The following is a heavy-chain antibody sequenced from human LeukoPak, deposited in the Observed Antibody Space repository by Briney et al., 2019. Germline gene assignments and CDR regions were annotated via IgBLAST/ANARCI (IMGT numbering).Heavy chain of an antibody. V-gene: IGHV3-23*01. CDR2: ISASDGST. Sequence: GGSLRLSCAASGFTFNNYAMNWVRQALGKGLEWVSSISASDGSTFYADSVKGRFTISRDNSKNTLFLQMDSLRAEDTAFYYSAKDFYDGGGFFDSWGQGTLVNVSS. CDR3: AKDFYDGGGFFDS. J-gene: IGHJ4*02. CDR1: GFTFNNYA. D-gene: IGHD3-22*01.